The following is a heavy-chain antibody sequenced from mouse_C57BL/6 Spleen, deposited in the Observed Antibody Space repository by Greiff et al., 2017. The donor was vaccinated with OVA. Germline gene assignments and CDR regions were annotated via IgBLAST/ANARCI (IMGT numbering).Heavy chain of an antibody. CDR2: FHPYNDDT. J-gene: IGHJ2*01. Sequence: VHLVESGAELVKPGASVKMSCKASGYTFTTYPIEWMKQNHGKSLEWIGNFHPYNDDTKYNEKFKGKATLTVEKSSSTVYLELSRLTSDDSAVYYCARGQFYYGSREGYYFDYWGQGTTLTVSS. CDR3: ARGQFYYGSREGYYFDY. CDR1: GYTFTTYP. V-gene: IGHV1-47*01. D-gene: IGHD1-1*01.